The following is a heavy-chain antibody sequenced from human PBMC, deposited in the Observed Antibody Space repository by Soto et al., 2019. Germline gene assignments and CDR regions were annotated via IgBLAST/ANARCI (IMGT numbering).Heavy chain of an antibody. CDR2: IIPIFGTA. CDR3: ARDRSVYCSSTSCYTFNYYYGMDV. V-gene: IGHV1-69*13. Sequence: GASVKVSCKASGGTFSSYAISWLRQAPGQGLEWMGGIIPIFGTANYAQKFQGRVTITADESTSTAYMELSSLRSEDTAVYYCARDRSVYCSSTSCYTFNYYYGMDVWGQGTTVTVSS. CDR1: GGTFSSYA. D-gene: IGHD2-2*02. J-gene: IGHJ6*02.